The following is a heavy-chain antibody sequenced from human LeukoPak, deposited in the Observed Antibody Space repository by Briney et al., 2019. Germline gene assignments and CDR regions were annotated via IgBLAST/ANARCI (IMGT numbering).Heavy chain of an antibody. CDR3: AKDYAAGRPYYFDS. CDR2: ISSSGSTI. CDR1: GFTFSSYE. J-gene: IGHJ4*02. V-gene: IGHV3-48*03. D-gene: IGHD6-13*01. Sequence: GGSLRLSCAASGFTFSSYEMNWVRQAPGKGLEWVSYISSSGSTIYYADSVKGRFTISRDNSKNTLYLQMNSLRAGDTAVFYCAKDYAAGRPYYFDSCGQGTLVTVSS.